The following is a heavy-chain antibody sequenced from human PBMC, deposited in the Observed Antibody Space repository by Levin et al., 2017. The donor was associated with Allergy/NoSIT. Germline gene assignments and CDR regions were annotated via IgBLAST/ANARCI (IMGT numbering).Heavy chain of an antibody. CDR3: ARIGHYGGNTVVTKGDLYAFDI. Sequence: GSGPTLVKPTETLTLTCTVSGFSLSNARMGVSWIRQPPGKALEWLAHIFSNDEKSYSTSLKSRLTISKDTSKSQVVLTMTNMDPVDTATYYCARIGHYGGNTVVTKGDLYAFDIWGQGTMVTVSS. V-gene: IGHV2-26*01. D-gene: IGHD4-23*01. J-gene: IGHJ3*02. CDR2: IFSNDEK. CDR1: GFSLSNARMG.